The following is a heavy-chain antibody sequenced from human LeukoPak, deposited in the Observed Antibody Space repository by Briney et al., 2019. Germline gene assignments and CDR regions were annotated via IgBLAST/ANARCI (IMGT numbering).Heavy chain of an antibody. D-gene: IGHD6-19*01. J-gene: IGHJ4*02. V-gene: IGHV4-34*01. CDR2: INHSGST. CDR3: ARGRTNSSGEINLDY. Sequence: GSLRLSCAASGFTFSSYWMSWVRQPPGKGLEWIGEINHSGSTNYNPSLKSRVTISVDTSKNQFSLKLSSVTAADTAVYYCARGRTNSSGEINLDYWGQGTLVTVSS. CDR1: GFTFSSYW.